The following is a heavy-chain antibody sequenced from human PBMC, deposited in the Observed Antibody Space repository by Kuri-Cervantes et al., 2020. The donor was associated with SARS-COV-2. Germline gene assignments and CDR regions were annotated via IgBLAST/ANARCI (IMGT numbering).Heavy chain of an antibody. CDR1: GGTFSSYA. CDR3: ARDPDTAARAYYYYGMDV. J-gene: IGHJ6*02. D-gene: IGHD6-6*01. V-gene: IGHV1-69*06. Sequence: SVKVSCKASGGTFSSYAIIWVRQAPGQGLEWMGGIIPIFGTANSAQKFQGRVTITADKSTSTAYMELRSLRSDDTAVYYCARDPDTAARAYYYYGMDVWGQGTTVTVSS. CDR2: IIPIFGTA.